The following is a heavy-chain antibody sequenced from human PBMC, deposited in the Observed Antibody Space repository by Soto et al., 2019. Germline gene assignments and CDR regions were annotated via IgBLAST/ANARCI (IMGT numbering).Heavy chain of an antibody. Sequence: GGSLRLSCAASGFTFSSYGMHWVRQAPGKGLEWVAVISYDGSNKYYADSVKGRFTISRDNSKNTLYLQMNSLRAEDTAVYYCAKDLGDCSSTSCYFGYYYYYGMDVWGQGTTVTVSS. CDR2: ISYDGSNK. CDR1: GFTFSSYG. J-gene: IGHJ6*02. D-gene: IGHD2-2*01. V-gene: IGHV3-30*18. CDR3: AKDLGDCSSTSCYFGYYYYYGMDV.